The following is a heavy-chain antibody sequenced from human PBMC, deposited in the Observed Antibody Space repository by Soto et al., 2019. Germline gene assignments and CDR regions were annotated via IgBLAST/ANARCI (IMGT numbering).Heavy chain of an antibody. CDR3: ARGTSWQLPFDY. D-gene: IGHD6-13*01. J-gene: IGHJ4*02. V-gene: IGHV4-59*01. CDR1: SDSISSYY. Sequence: SETLSLTCTVSSDSISSYYWSWIRQPPGKRLEWIGYISYSGSTDYNPSLKSRVTISGDTSKNQFSLKVSSVTAADTAVYYCARGTSWQLPFDYWGQGTLVTVSS. CDR2: ISYSGST.